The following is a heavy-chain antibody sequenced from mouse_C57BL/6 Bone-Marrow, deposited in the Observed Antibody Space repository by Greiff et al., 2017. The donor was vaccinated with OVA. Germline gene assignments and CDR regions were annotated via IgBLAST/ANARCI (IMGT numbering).Heavy chain of an antibody. CDR3: ARCGFDY. CDR1: GYTFTDYY. J-gene: IGHJ2*01. V-gene: IGHV1-26*01. Sequence: EVKLQQSGPELVKPGASVKISCKASGYTFTDYYMNWVKQSHGKSLEWIGDINPNNGGTSYNQKFKGKATLTVDKSSSTAYMELRSLTSEDSAVYYCARCGFDYWGQGTTLTVSS. CDR2: INPNNGGT.